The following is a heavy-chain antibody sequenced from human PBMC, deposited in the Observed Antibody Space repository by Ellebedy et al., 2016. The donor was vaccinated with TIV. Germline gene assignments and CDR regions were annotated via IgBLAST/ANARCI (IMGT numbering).Heavy chain of an antibody. CDR1: GGSFGSYY. D-gene: IGHD2-21*02. J-gene: IGHJ4*02. V-gene: IGHV4-59*01. CDR3: SRGNVVTAIDF. CDR2: IYGSGTT. Sequence: GSLRLXCTVSGGSFGSYYWSWIRQPPGEGLEWIGYIYGSGTTNYNPSLTSRVTMSVDMSKNQISLRLNSVTAADTAVYYCSRGNVVTAIDFWGPGTLVTVSS.